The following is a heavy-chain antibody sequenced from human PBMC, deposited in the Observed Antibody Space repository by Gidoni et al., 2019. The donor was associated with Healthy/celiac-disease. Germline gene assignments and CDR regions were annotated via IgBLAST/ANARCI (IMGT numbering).Heavy chain of an antibody. V-gene: IGHV3-23*01. CDR3: AKDQGDGYSYGPDY. Sequence: EVQLLESGGGLVQPGGSMRLACAASGFNFSSYAMSWVRQAPGKGLEWVAAISGSGGSTYYADSVKGRFTISRDNSKNTLYLQMNSLRAEDTAVYYCAKDQGDGYSYGPDYWGQGTLVTVSS. CDR1: GFNFSSYA. CDR2: ISGSGGST. D-gene: IGHD5-18*01. J-gene: IGHJ4*02.